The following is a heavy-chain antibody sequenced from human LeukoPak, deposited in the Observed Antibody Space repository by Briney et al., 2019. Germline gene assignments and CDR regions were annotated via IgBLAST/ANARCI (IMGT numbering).Heavy chain of an antibody. Sequence: PSQALSLTCTVSGGSISSGSYYWSWIRQPAGKGLEWIGRIYTSGSTNYNPSLKSRVTISVDTSKNQFSLKLSSVTAADTAVYYCARVMAVAGRDAFDIWGQGTMVTVSS. V-gene: IGHV4-61*02. CDR3: ARVMAVAGRDAFDI. CDR2: IYTSGST. CDR1: GGSISSGSYY. D-gene: IGHD6-19*01. J-gene: IGHJ3*02.